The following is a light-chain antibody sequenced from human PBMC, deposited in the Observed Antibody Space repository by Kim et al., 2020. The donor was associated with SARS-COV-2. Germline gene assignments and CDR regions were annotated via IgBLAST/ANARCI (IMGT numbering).Light chain of an antibody. CDR2: DAS. Sequence: ASVGDRVTITCRASQSVSSWLAWYQQKPGKAPKALIYDASSLERGVPSRFSGRGSGTEFTLTITSLQPDDFATYYCQHYQTFPWTFGQGTKVDIK. J-gene: IGKJ1*01. V-gene: IGKV1-5*01. CDR1: QSVSSW. CDR3: QHYQTFPWT.